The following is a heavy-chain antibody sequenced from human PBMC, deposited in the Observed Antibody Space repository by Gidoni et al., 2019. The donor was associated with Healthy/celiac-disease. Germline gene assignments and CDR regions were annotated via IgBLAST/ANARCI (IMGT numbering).Heavy chain of an antibody. J-gene: IGHJ4*02. D-gene: IGHD2-2*02. V-gene: IGHV3-21*01. CDR2: SSISISYI. Sequence: EVQLVESGGGLVKPGGSLRLSCAASGFTFSSYSMNWVRPAPGKGLEWVSSSSISISYIYYADSLKGRFTISRDNAKNSLYLQMNSLRAEDTAVYYCARCCSSTSCYTEFDYWGQGTLVTVSS. CDR1: GFTFSSYS. CDR3: ARCCSSTSCYTEFDY.